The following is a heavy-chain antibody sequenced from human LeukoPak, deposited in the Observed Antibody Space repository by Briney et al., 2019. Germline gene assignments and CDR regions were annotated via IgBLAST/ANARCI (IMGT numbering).Heavy chain of an antibody. CDR1: GFTVSSNY. V-gene: IGHV3-53*05. CDR3: VKNSLVGTNYFYYGVDA. Sequence: GGSLRLSCAASGFTVSSNYMSWVRQAPGKGLEWVSVIYSGDRTYYADSVKGRFTISKDNSKNTLYLQMSSLRTEDTAIYYCVKNSLVGTNYFYYGVDAWGQGTTVTVSS. CDR2: IYSGDRT. D-gene: IGHD1-26*01. J-gene: IGHJ6*02.